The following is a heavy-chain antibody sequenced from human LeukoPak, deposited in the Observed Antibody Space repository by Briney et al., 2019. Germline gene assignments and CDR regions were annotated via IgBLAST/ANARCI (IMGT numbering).Heavy chain of an antibody. CDR3: ARVSPLAAAGAFDI. V-gene: IGHV4-61*02. CDR1: GGSISSGSYY. CDR2: IYTSGST. J-gene: IGHJ3*02. Sequence: SETLSLTCTVSGGSISSGSYYWSWIRQPAGKGLEWIGRIYTSGSTNYNPSLKSRVTISVDTSKNQFSLKLSSVTAADTAVYYCARVSPLAAAGAFDIWGQGTMVTVSS. D-gene: IGHD6-13*01.